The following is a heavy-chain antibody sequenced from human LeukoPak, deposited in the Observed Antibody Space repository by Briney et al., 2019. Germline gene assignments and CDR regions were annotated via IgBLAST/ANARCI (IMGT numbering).Heavy chain of an antibody. CDR3: ARDFCGGDCSPFDY. CDR2: ISGSGGST. CDR1: GFTFSSYA. Sequence: QSGGSLRLSCAASGFTFSSYAMSWVRQAPGKGLEWVSAISGSGGSTYYADSVKGRFTISRDNSKNTLYLQMNSLRAEDTAVYYCARDFCGGDCSPFDYWGQGTLVTVSS. J-gene: IGHJ4*02. D-gene: IGHD2-21*01. V-gene: IGHV3-23*01.